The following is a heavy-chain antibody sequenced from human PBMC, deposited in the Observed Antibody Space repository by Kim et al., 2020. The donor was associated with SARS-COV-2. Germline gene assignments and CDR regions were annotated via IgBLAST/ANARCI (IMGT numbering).Heavy chain of an antibody. Sequence: GGSLRLSCAASGFTFTDTFTTYAMHWVRQAPGKGLEWVGVISYDGDAKKYADSVKGRFIISRDDSKTTVYLQMNSLTPEDTAVYYCAKERSYQLPPGYESYGMDVWGQGPTVTVSS. V-gene: IGHV3-30*18. CDR2: ISYDGDAK. CDR1: GFTFTDTFTTYA. CDR3: AKERSYQLPPGYESYGMDV. J-gene: IGHJ6*02. D-gene: IGHD2-2*01.